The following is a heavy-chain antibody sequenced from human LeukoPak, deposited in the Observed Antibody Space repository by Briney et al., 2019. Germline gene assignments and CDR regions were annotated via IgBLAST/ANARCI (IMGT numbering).Heavy chain of an antibody. V-gene: IGHV4-34*01. CDR1: GGSFSGYY. CDR3: ARVYYYGSGSAHDAFDI. D-gene: IGHD3-10*01. Sequence: SETLSPTCAVYGGSFSGYYWSWIRQPPGRGLEWIGEINHSGSTNYNPSLKSRVTISVDTSKNQFSLKLSSVTAADTAVYYCARVYYYGSGSAHDAFDIWGQGTMVTVSS. J-gene: IGHJ3*02. CDR2: INHSGST.